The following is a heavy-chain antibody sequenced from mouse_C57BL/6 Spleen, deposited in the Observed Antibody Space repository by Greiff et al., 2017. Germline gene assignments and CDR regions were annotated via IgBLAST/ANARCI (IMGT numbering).Heavy chain of an antibody. CDR2: IYPGDGDT. CDR3: ARSPYYYGSSYVYAMDY. J-gene: IGHJ4*01. D-gene: IGHD1-1*01. V-gene: IGHV1-80*01. CDR1: GYAFSSYW. Sequence: VQLQQSGAELVKPGASVKISCKASGYAFSSYWMNWVKQRPGKGLEWIGQIYPGDGDTNYNGKFKGKATLTADKSSSTAYMQLSSLTSEDSAVYFCARSPYYYGSSYVYAMDYWGQGTSVTVSS.